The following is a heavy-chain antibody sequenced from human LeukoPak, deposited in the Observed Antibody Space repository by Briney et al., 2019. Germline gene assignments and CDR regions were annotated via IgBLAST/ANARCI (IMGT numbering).Heavy chain of an antibody. CDR3: ARVGNIVVVPAAGEWYNWFDP. CDR1: GGSINSGGYY. J-gene: IGHJ5*02. V-gene: IGHV4-31*03. CDR2: IYYSGST. D-gene: IGHD2-2*01. Sequence: SQTLSLTCTVSGGSINSGGYYWSWIRQHPGKGLEWIGYIYYSGSTYYNPSLKSRVTISVDTSKNQFSLKLSSVTAADTAVYYCARVGNIVVVPAAGEWYNWFDPWGQGTLVTVSS.